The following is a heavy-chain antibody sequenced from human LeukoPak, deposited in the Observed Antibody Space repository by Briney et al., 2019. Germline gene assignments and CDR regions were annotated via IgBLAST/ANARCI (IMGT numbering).Heavy chain of an antibody. V-gene: IGHV4-59*12. CDR2: IYHSGST. CDR1: GGSISSYY. J-gene: IGHJ4*02. Sequence: SETLSLTCTVSGGSISSYYWSWIRQPPGKGLEWIGYIYHSGSTYYNPSLKSRVTISVDRSKNQFSLKLSSVTAADTAVYYCASGPEYYYDSSGYYLNYWGQGTLVTVSS. D-gene: IGHD3-22*01. CDR3: ASGPEYYYDSSGYYLNY.